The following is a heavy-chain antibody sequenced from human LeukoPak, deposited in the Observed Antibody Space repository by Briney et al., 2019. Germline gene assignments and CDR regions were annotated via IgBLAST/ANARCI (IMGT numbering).Heavy chain of an antibody. D-gene: IGHD3-10*01. CDR2: INPSGGST. V-gene: IGHV1-46*01. Sequence: ASVKVSCKASGYTFTSYYMHWVRQAPGQGLEWMGIINPSGGSTSYAQKFQGRVTMTRDMSTSTVYMELSSLRSEDTAVYYCARDNTPTYYYGSGSYFSYWGQGTLVTVSS. CDR1: GYTFTSYY. J-gene: IGHJ4*02. CDR3: ARDNTPTYYYGSGSYFSY.